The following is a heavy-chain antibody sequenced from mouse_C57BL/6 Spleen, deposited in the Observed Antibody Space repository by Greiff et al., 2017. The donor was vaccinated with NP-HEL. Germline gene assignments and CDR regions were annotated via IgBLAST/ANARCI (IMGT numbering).Heavy chain of an antibody. CDR2: IYPGDGDT. V-gene: IGHV1-82*01. J-gene: IGHJ2*01. Sequence: VQLQESGPELVKPGASVKISCKASGYAFSSSWMNWVKQRPGKGLEWIGRIYPGDGDTNYNGKFKGKATLTADKSSSTAYMQLSSLTSEDSAVYFCARGDYDYERDYFDYWGQGTTLTVSS. CDR3: ARGDYDYERDYFDY. CDR1: GYAFSSSW. D-gene: IGHD2-4*01.